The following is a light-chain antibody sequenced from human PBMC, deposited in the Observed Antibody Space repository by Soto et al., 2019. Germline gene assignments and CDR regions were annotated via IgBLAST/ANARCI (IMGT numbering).Light chain of an antibody. V-gene: IGKV3-15*01. CDR1: QSVNSN. Sequence: EIVMTQSPATLSVSPGERATLSCRASQSVNSNLAWYQQKPGQAPRLLIYGASTRTTGISARFSGSGSGTEFTLTISSLQSEDFVVYYCQQYNNWPPLTFGGGTKVEIK. CDR2: GAS. J-gene: IGKJ4*01. CDR3: QQYNNWPPLT.